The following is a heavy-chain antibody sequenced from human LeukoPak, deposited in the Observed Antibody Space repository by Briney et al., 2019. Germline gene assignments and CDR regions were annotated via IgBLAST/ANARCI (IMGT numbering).Heavy chain of an antibody. Sequence: GGSLRLSCAASGFTFSSYAMSWVRQAPGKGLEWVSVISGRSVSTHYADSVKGRFTISRDNSKNTLYLQMNSLRAEDTAVYYCAEESAEGSYYGMDVWGQGTTVTVSS. CDR2: ISGRSVST. D-gene: IGHD2-15*01. CDR1: GFTFSSYA. J-gene: IGHJ6*02. CDR3: AEESAEGSYYGMDV. V-gene: IGHV3-23*01.